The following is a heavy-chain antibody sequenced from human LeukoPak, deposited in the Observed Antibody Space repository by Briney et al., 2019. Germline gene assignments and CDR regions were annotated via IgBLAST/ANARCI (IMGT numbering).Heavy chain of an antibody. J-gene: IGHJ4*02. Sequence: GGSLRLSCAASGFTFSSYAMSWVRQAPGKGLEWVSAISGGGASTYYADSVKGRFTISRDNSKNTLYLQMSSLRAEDTAVYYCAKDLGYSGYDPLDYWGQGTLVTVSS. CDR2: ISGGGAST. V-gene: IGHV3-23*01. D-gene: IGHD5-12*01. CDR1: GFTFSSYA. CDR3: AKDLGYSGYDPLDY.